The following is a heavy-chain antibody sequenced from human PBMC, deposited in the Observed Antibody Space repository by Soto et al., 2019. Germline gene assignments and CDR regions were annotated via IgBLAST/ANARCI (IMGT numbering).Heavy chain of an antibody. CDR2: IYPDDSET. CDR1: GYSFTSYC. D-gene: IGHD6-19*01. J-gene: IGHJ4*02. CDR3: ARAPYTSAWYLYFDD. Sequence: GESLKISCKGSGYSFTSYCIAWVRQMPGKGLEWMGIIYPDDSETRYSPSFQGQVTISADESISTAYLQWSSLEASDTAIYYCARAPYTSAWYLYFDDWGQGTLVTVSS. V-gene: IGHV5-51*01.